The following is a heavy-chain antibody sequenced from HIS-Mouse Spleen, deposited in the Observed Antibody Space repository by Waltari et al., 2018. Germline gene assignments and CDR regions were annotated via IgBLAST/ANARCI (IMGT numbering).Heavy chain of an antibody. D-gene: IGHD2-21*02. Sequence: QLQLQESGPGLVKPSETLSLTCTVSGGPLSSSSYSWGVTRQPPGKGLEWIGSIYYSGSTYYNPSLKSRVTISVDTSKNQFSLKLSSVTAADTAVYYCARKRTASGWFDPWGQGTLVTVSS. CDR3: ARKRTASGWFDP. J-gene: IGHJ5*02. CDR2: IYYSGST. CDR1: GGPLSSSSYS. V-gene: IGHV4-39*01.